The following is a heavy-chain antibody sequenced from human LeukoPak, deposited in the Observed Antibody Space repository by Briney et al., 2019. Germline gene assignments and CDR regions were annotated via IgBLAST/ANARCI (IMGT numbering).Heavy chain of an antibody. J-gene: IGHJ5*02. Sequence: ASVKVSCKASGGTFSSYAISWARQAPGQGLEWMGRIIPILGIAKYAQKSQGRVTITADKSTSTAYMELSSLRSEDTAVYYCAAVVVVAATDSGFDPWGQGTLVTVSS. D-gene: IGHD2-15*01. CDR2: IIPILGIA. V-gene: IGHV1-69*04. CDR3: AAVVVVAATDSGFDP. CDR1: GGTFSSYA.